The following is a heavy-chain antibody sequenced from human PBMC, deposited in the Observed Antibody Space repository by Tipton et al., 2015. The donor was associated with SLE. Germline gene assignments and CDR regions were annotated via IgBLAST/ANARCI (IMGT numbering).Heavy chain of an antibody. J-gene: IGHJ5*01. Sequence: GLVKPSETLSLTCTVSGGSISSRSYYWGWIRQSPGKGLEWIGHMYHSGSTNYNPSLASRVTISIEKSKNQLSLTLKSVTTADTAMYYCARGTPFMEWERNWFDPWGQGTLVTVSS. V-gene: IGHV4-61*05. CDR3: ARGTPFMEWERNWFDP. CDR1: GGSISSRSYY. D-gene: IGHD3-3*01. CDR2: MYHSGST.